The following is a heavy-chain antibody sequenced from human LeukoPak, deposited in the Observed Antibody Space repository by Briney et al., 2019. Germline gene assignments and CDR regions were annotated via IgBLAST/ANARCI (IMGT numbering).Heavy chain of an antibody. Sequence: GGSLRLSCAASGFTFSSYSMNWVRQAPGKGLEWVSAISGSGGSTYYADSVKGRFTISRDNSKNTLYLQMNSLRAEDTAVYYCATTVLRTTVTTYYGMDVWGQGTTVTVSS. J-gene: IGHJ6*02. CDR2: ISGSGGST. CDR3: ATTVLRTTVTTYYGMDV. D-gene: IGHD4-17*01. V-gene: IGHV3-23*01. CDR1: GFTFSSYS.